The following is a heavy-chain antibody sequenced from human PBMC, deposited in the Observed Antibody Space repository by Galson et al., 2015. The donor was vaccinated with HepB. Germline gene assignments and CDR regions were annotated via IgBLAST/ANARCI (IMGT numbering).Heavy chain of an antibody. Sequence: SVKVSCKASGYTFTSYAMHWVRQAPGQRLEWMGWINAGNGNTKYSQKFQGRVTITRDTSASTAYMELSSLRSEDTAVYYCARGSDITMVRDSYYYGMDVWGQGTTVTVSS. CDR1: GYTFTSYA. CDR2: INAGNGNT. D-gene: IGHD3-10*01. CDR3: ARGSDITMVRDSYYYGMDV. V-gene: IGHV1-3*01. J-gene: IGHJ6*02.